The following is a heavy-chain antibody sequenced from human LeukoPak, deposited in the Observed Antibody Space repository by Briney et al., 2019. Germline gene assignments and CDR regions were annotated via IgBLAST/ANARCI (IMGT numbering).Heavy chain of an antibody. CDR1: GFTFSSYG. Sequence: PGGSLRLSCAASGFTFSSYGMHWVRQAPGKGLEWVTFIRYDGSNKYYADSVKGRFTISRDNSKNTLYLQMNSLRAEDTAVYYCAKDRGYSSGWYGYFQHWGQGTLVTVSS. D-gene: IGHD6-19*01. J-gene: IGHJ1*01. CDR2: IRYDGSNK. CDR3: AKDRGYSSGWYGYFQH. V-gene: IGHV3-30*02.